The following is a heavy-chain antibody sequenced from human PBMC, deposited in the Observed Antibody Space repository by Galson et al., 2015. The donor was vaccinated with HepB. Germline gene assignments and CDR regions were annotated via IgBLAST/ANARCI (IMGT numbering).Heavy chain of an antibody. V-gene: IGHV3-23*01. CDR1: GFTFSSYA. CDR2: IASDGSTT. D-gene: IGHD5-12*01. Sequence: SLRLSCAASGFTFSSYAMSWVRQAPGKGLEWVSAIASDGSTTFYADSVKGRSTISRDNFGNTLYLQMNSLRVEDTAIYFCAKDNTLVAPGRGYFDYWGQGTLATVSS. J-gene: IGHJ4*02. CDR3: AKDNTLVAPGRGYFDY.